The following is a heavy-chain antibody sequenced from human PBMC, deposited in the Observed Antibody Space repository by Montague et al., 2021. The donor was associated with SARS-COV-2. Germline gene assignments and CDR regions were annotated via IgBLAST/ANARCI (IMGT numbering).Heavy chain of an antibody. Sequence: SETLSLTCSVSGDSISRYYWSWTRQSDGKGLEWIGRIYTGGYVNXNPALQSRVSMSVDTSKSQVSLNVTSVTAADTAVYYCARAIWHLDVWGRGILVTVSS. CDR3: ARAIWHLDV. V-gene: IGHV4-4*07. CDR2: IYTGGYV. CDR1: GDSISRYY. J-gene: IGHJ2*01.